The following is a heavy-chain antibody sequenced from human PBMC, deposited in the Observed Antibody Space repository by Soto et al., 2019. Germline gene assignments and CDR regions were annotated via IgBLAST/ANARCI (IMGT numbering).Heavy chain of an antibody. Sequence: VRSVQKHFVAAGFSFGSYRLHCVRQAPGKGLEWVAVISYDVTNKYYADSVKGRFTISRDNSKNTLYLQMNSLRAEDTAVYYCAKALRIAVAGTEYFDSCGHGT. CDR1: GFSFGSYR. CDR3: AKALRIAVAGTEYFDS. J-gene: IGHJ4*01. CDR2: ISYDVTNK. V-gene: IGHV3-30*18. D-gene: IGHD6-19*01.